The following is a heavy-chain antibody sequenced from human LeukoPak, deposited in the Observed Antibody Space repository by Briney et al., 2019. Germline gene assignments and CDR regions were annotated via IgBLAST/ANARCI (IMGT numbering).Heavy chain of an antibody. CDR2: IYYSGST. J-gene: IGHJ6*02. Sequence: SETLSLTCTVSGGSISSYYWSWIRQPPGKGLEWIGYIYYSGSTNYNPSLKSRVTISVDTSKNQFSLKLSSETAADTAVYYCARFLLRPLDYYYGMDVWGQGTTVTVSS. CDR3: ARFLLRPLDYYYGMDV. V-gene: IGHV4-59*08. D-gene: IGHD4-17*01. CDR1: GGSISSYY.